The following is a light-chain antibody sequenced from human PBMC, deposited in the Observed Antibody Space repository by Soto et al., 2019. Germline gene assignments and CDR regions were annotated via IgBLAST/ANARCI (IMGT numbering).Light chain of an antibody. J-gene: IGKJ4*01. CDR3: QQYHTWPIT. CDR1: QSLSSS. CDR2: GTS. V-gene: IGKV3-15*01. Sequence: KLLTQSPGTLSLSPGERATLFCRASQSLSSSLAWYQQKSGQAPRLIIYGTSRRATGVPVRFSGSGSGTDFTLTISSLQSEDCAIYYCQQYHTWPITFGGGTKVDIK.